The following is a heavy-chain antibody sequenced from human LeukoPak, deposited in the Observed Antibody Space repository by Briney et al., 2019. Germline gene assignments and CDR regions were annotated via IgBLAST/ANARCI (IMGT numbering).Heavy chain of an antibody. D-gene: IGHD3-9*01. CDR2: ISWNSGRI. Sequence: GGSLRLSCAASGFTFVDYAIHWVRQAPGKGLEWVSGISWNSGRIAYADSVKGRFTISRDNAKNSLYLQMNSLRAEDMAFYYCAKGSGAISPCYVDYWGQGTLVTVSS. CDR1: GFTFVDYA. J-gene: IGHJ4*02. V-gene: IGHV3-9*03. CDR3: AKGSGAISPCYVDY.